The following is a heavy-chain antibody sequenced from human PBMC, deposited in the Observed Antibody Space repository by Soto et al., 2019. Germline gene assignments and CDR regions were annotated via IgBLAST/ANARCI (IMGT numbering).Heavy chain of an antibody. J-gene: IGHJ4*02. Sequence: QVQLQESGPGLVKPSQTLSLTCTVSGASIKSDDHYWTWIRQPPGKGLEWIGYIYYSGSTYYNPSLKSRVTLSIDTSKNQFSLRLRSVTAADTAVYFCARSTGRYWGQGTLVTVSS. V-gene: IGHV4-30-4*01. D-gene: IGHD2-21*01. CDR2: IYYSGST. CDR3: ARSTGRY. CDR1: GASIKSDDHY.